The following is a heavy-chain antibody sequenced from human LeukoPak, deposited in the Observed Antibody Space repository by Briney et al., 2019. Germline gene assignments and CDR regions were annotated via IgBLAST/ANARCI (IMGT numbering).Heavy chain of an antibody. CDR1: GFTFSNYW. D-gene: IGHD3-3*01. V-gene: IGHV3-21*01. Sequence: GGSLRLSCAASGFTFSNYWMSWVRQAPGKGLEWVSSISSSSSYIYYADSVKGRFTISRDNAKNSLYLQMNSLRAEDTAVYYCARDLWIPVYDFWSGPKGKFFFDYWGQGTLVTVSS. CDR3: ARDLWIPVYDFWSGPKGKFFFDY. J-gene: IGHJ4*02. CDR2: ISSSSSYI.